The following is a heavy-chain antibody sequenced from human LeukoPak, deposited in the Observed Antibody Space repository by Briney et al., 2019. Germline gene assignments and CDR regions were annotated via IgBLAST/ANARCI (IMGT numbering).Heavy chain of an antibody. CDR3: AKDRAPDYYDSSGYPIDY. CDR2: ISSSSSYI. D-gene: IGHD3-22*01. CDR1: GFTFTSYS. J-gene: IGHJ4*02. V-gene: IGHV3-21*01. Sequence: GGSLRLSCAASGFTFTSYSMNWVRQASGKGLEWVSSISSSSSYIYYADSVKGRFTISRDNAKNSLYLQMNSLRAEDTAVYYCAKDRAPDYYDSSGYPIDYWGQGTLVTVSS.